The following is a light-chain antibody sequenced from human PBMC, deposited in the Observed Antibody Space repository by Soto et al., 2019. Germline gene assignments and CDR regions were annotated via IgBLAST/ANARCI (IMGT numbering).Light chain of an antibody. Sequence: IQFPQSPASLSASVGARVTITCRASQGIRSSLAWYQQKPGKAPKLLIYLASTLQSGIPSSFSGSGSATDFTLTISSLQPEDVATYYCQYLNSFPLSFGGGTKVESK. CDR3: QYLNSFPLS. J-gene: IGKJ4*01. V-gene: IGKV1-9*01. CDR1: QGIRSS. CDR2: LAS.